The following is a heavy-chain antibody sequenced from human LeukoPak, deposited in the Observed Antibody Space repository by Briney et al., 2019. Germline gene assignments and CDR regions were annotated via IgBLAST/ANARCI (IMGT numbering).Heavy chain of an antibody. D-gene: IGHD3-10*01. CDR1: GYSFSNFD. Sequence: ASLKVSCKASGYSFSNFDINWVRQAAGQGPEWMGRLDPHSGDTDYVQTFQGRVIMTKNTSINTAYLELRSLTSEDTAVYYCARSRRGYYMDVWGRGTTVTVSS. CDR3: ARSRRGYYMDV. J-gene: IGHJ6*03. V-gene: IGHV1-8*01. CDR2: LDPHSGDT.